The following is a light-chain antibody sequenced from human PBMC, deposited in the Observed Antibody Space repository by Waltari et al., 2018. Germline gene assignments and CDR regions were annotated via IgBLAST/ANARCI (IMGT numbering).Light chain of an antibody. CDR3: SSYTSRHSYV. V-gene: IGLV2-14*03. Sequence: QSALTQPASVSGSPGQSITIPCTGSSSDVGSYEYVSWYQQHPGKAPRVMIYEVRKRPSGVSSRSSGSKSGRTASLTISGRRAEDEADYYCSSYTSRHSYVFGTGTKVTVL. J-gene: IGLJ1*01. CDR1: SSDVGSYEY. CDR2: EVR.